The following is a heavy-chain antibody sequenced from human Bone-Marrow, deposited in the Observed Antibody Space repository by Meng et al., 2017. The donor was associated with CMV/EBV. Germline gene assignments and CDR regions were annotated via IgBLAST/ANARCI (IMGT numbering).Heavy chain of an antibody. V-gene: IGHV1-2*02. J-gene: IGHJ5*01. D-gene: IGHD1-26*01. CDR3: ARRTPIVGATSSPFDS. Sequence: ASVKVSCKASGYIFTGYYIYWVRQAPGQGLEWMGWINPNNGGTNYAQRFQGRVTMTRDTSISTAYMELSRLKIEDTAVYYCARRTPIVGATSSPFDSWGQGTLVTVSS. CDR2: INPNNGGT. CDR1: GYIFTGYY.